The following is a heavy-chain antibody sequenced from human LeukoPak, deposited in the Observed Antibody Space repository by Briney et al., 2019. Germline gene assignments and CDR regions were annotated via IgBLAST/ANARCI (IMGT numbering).Heavy chain of an antibody. V-gene: IGHV4-59*01. CDR1: GGSISSYY. Sequence: PSETLSLTCTVSGGSISSYYWSWIRQPPGKGLEWIGYIYYSGSTNYNPSLKSRVTISVDTSKNQFSLKLSSVTAADTAVYYCARVTTYYDYVWGSYRPPTHAFDIWGQGTMVTVSS. D-gene: IGHD3-16*02. CDR2: IYYSGST. J-gene: IGHJ3*02. CDR3: ARVTTYYDYVWGSYRPPTHAFDI.